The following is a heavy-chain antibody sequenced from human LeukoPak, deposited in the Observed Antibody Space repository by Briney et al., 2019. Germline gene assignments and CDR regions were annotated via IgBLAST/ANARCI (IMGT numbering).Heavy chain of an antibody. J-gene: IGHJ6*02. CDR1: GFTFSSYS. Sequence: PGGSLRLSCAASGFTFSSYSMNWVRQAPGKGLEWVAFISYDGSKKYYADSVKGRFTISRDNSKNTLYLQMNSLRAEDTAVYYCANDAAQEQLSNLFYGMDVWGQGTTVTVSS. CDR3: ANDAAQEQLSNLFYGMDV. D-gene: IGHD6-13*01. CDR2: ISYDGSKK. V-gene: IGHV3-30-3*02.